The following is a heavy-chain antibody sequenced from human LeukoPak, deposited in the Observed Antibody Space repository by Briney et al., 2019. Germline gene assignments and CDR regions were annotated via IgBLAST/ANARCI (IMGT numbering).Heavy chain of an antibody. J-gene: IGHJ4*02. V-gene: IGHV4-61*02. Sequence: SETLSLTCSASGGSVSSGLYYWSWIRQPAGKGLEWIGRIYSDGSTNYNPSLRSRVTISVDPSKNQFSLKLTSVTAADTAVYYCARDDPHYGSGTYYYWGQGTQVTVSS. CDR2: IYSDGST. D-gene: IGHD3-10*01. CDR3: ARDDPHYGSGTYYY. CDR1: GGSVSSGLYY.